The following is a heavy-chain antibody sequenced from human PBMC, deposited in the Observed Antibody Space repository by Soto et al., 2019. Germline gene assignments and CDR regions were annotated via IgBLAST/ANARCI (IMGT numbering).Heavy chain of an antibody. CDR3: AKDLGHGGRGAFDI. CDR1: GFTFSSYG. D-gene: IGHD7-27*01. J-gene: IGHJ3*02. V-gene: IGHV3-30*18. Sequence: QVQLVESGGGVVQPGRSLRLSCAASGFTFSSYGMHWARQAPGKGLEWVAVISYDGSNKYYADSVKGRFTISRDNSKNTLYLQMNSLRAEDTAVYYCAKDLGHGGRGAFDIWGQGTMVTVSS. CDR2: ISYDGSNK.